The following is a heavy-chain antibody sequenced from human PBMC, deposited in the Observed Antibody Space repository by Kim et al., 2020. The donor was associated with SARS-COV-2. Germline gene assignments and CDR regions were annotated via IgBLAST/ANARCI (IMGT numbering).Heavy chain of an antibody. Sequence: SETLSLTCAVYGGSFSGYYWSWIRQPPGKGLEWIGEINHSGSTNYNPSLKSRVTISVHTSKNQFSLKLSSVTAADTAVYYCARGWARVPDYWGQGTLVTVSS. D-gene: IGHD2-2*01. CDR1: GGSFSGYY. J-gene: IGHJ4*02. CDR2: INHSGST. CDR3: ARGWARVPDY. V-gene: IGHV4-34*01.